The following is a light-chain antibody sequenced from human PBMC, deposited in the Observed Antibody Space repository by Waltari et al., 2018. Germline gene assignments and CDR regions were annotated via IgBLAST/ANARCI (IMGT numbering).Light chain of an antibody. CDR2: LAS. V-gene: IGKV4-1*01. Sequence: DIVMTQSPDSLAVSLGARATINCKSSQSVLVSSNHKHDLAWYQQTPGQHPNLLIYLASTRESGVPDRFSGSWSGTDFTLTISSLQAEDVAVYYCQQYYSTPPRTFGQGTKVEIK. CDR1: QSVLVSSNHKHD. J-gene: IGKJ1*01. CDR3: QQYYSTPPRT.